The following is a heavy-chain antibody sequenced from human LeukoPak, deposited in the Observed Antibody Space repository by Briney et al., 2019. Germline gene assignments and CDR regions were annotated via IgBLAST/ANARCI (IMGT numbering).Heavy chain of an antibody. CDR3: AIPYDILTGYPDY. Sequence: GGSLRLSCAASGFTFSRYWMTWVRQAPGKGLEWVANIKQDGSNKYYADSVKGRFTISRDNSKNTLYLQMNSLRAEDTAVYYCAIPYDILTGYPDYWGQGTLVTVSS. CDR1: GFTFSRYW. V-gene: IGHV3-7*01. CDR2: IKQDGSNK. J-gene: IGHJ4*02. D-gene: IGHD3-9*01.